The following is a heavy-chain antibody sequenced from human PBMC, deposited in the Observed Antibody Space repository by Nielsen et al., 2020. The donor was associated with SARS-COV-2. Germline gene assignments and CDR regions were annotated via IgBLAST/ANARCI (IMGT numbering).Heavy chain of an antibody. CDR1: GGSVSSNDW. J-gene: IGHJ6*03. CDR2: VSHSGSI. D-gene: IGHD2-2*01. CDR3: ARGDLVVVPSPILGVGPFFYYFYLDV. Sequence: SETLSLTCAVSGGSVSSNDWWTWVRQSPGKGLEWIGEVSHSGSINYNPSLKSRVTLSMDKSKRQFSLRLTSVSAADTAVYFCARGDLVVVPSPILGVGPFFYYFYLDVWGKGTTVIVSS. V-gene: IGHV4-4*02.